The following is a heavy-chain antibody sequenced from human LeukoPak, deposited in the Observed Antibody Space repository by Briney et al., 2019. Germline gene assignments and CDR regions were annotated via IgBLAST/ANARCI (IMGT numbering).Heavy chain of an antibody. CDR2: IHHSGST. V-gene: IGHV4-38-2*02. J-gene: IGHJ1*01. Sequence: SETLSLTCIVSGYSISSGYYWGWIRQPPGKGLEWIGNIHHSGSTYYNLSLKSRVTISVDTSKNQLSLKVSSVTAADTAVYYCARVAAGIRFFQHWGQGTLVTVSS. CDR3: ARVAAGIRFFQH. CDR1: GYSISSGYY. D-gene: IGHD6-13*01.